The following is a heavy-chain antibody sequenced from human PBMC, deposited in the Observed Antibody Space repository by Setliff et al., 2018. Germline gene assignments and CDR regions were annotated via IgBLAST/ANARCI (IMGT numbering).Heavy chain of an antibody. CDR2: INHRGST. Sequence: SETLSLTCAAYGGTFSDYYWTWIRQPPGKGLEWIGEINHRGSTNYNPSLKSRATISIDTSKDQVSLRLSSVTAADTAVYYCATRKSSGRLYYMDVWGKGTTVTVSS. V-gene: IGHV4-34*08. CDR1: GGTFSDYY. CDR3: ATRKSSGRLYYMDV. J-gene: IGHJ6*03. D-gene: IGHD1-26*01.